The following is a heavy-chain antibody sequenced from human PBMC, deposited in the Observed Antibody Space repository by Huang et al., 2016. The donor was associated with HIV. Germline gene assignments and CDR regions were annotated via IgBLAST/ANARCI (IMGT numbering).Heavy chain of an antibody. V-gene: IGHV4-59*11. CDR3: AKEKSYGNWANNWFDP. J-gene: IGHJ5*02. CDR1: GGSISRQY. D-gene: IGHD7-27*01. CDR2: IYNTGST. Sequence: QEQLQESGPGLVKPSETLSLTCTVSGGSISRQYWSWIRQSPGTGLGWIGTIYNTGSTNYNPSLQSRVTISVDRSKNQFSLNLKSVTAADTALYYCAKEKSYGNWANNWFDPWGQGILVTVSS.